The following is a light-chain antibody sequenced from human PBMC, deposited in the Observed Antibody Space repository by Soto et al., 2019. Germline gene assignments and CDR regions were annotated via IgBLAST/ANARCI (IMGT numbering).Light chain of an antibody. CDR2: LGS. CDR3: MQALQSPYT. J-gene: IGKJ2*01. V-gene: IGKV2-28*01. Sequence: EIVMTQSPPSLTVTPGEPASISCRSSQRLLHSNGNTFLDWYLQNPGQSPQLLIYLGSNRASGVPDRVSGSEAGTDFTLKISRVEAEDVGVYYCMQALQSPYTFGQGTKLEIK. CDR1: QRLLHSNGNTF.